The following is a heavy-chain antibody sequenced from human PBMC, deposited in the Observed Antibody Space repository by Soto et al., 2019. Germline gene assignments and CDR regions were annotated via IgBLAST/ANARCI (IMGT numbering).Heavy chain of an antibody. CDR2: ITPFNGNT. CDR3: AIGNSSPKDYYGMDV. CDR1: GYTFTYRY. V-gene: IGHV1-45*02. J-gene: IGHJ6*02. D-gene: IGHD6-13*01. Sequence: SVKVSCKASGYTFTYRYLHWVRQAPGQALEWMGWITPFNGNTNYAQKFQDRVTITRDRSMSTAYMELSSLRSEDTAMYYCAIGNSSPKDYYGMDVWGQGTTVTVPS.